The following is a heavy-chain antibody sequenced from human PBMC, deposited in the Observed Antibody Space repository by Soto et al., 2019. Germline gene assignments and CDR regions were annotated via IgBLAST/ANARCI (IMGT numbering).Heavy chain of an antibody. V-gene: IGHV3-23*01. CDR1: GFTFSNYP. Sequence: GGSLRLSCAASGFTFSNYPMSWVRQAPGKGLEWVSGMSGSGASTYYADSVKGRFTISRDNSKNTLYLQMNSLRGEDAAIYYCAKVGSGWYYFDYWGQGTLVTVSS. CDR3: AKVGSGWYYFDY. D-gene: IGHD6-19*01. CDR2: MSGSGAST. J-gene: IGHJ4*02.